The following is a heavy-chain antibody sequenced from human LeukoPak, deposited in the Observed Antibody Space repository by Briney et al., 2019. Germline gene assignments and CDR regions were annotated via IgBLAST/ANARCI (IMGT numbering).Heavy chain of an antibody. CDR2: ISGSGGST. V-gene: IGHV3-23*01. CDR1: GFTFSNYA. CDR3: AKVAGITMIVVEPLDY. Sequence: AGGSLRLSCAASGFTFSNYAMSWVRQAPGKGLEWVSSISGSGGSTYYADSVKGRFTISRDNSKNTLYLQMNSLRAEDTVVYYCAKVAGITMIVVEPLDYWGQGTLVTVSS. D-gene: IGHD3-22*01. J-gene: IGHJ4*02.